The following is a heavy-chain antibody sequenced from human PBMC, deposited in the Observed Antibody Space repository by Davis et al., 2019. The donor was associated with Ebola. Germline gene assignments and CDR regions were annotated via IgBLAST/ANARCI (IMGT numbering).Heavy chain of an antibody. CDR3: GTRDYGGNSDYYYYMDV. CDR1: GGTFSSYA. Sequence: SVKVSCKASGGTFSSYAISWVRQAPGQGLEWMGGIIPIFGTANYAQKFQGRVTITADESTSTAYMELSSLRSEDTAVYYCGTRDYGGNSDYYYYMDVWGKGTTVTVSS. D-gene: IGHD4-23*01. CDR2: IIPIFGTA. V-gene: IGHV1-69*13. J-gene: IGHJ6*03.